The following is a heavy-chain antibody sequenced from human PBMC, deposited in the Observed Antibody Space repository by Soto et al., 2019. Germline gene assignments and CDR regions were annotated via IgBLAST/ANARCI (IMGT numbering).Heavy chain of an antibody. CDR1: GYTFTNYW. Sequence: PGESLKISCKGSGYTFTNYWIGWVRQMPGKGLEWMGIIYPGDSDTKYNPSFQGQVTILADKSITTTYLQWGSLKASDTAIYYCAASIFYYGMDVWGQGTTVTVSS. J-gene: IGHJ6*02. V-gene: IGHV5-51*01. CDR2: IYPGDSDT. CDR3: AASIFYYGMDV.